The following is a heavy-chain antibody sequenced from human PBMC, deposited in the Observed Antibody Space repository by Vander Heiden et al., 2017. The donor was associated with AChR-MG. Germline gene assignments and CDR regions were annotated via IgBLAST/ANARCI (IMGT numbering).Heavy chain of an antibody. CDR2: LRSKASGGTT. Sequence: EVQLVESGGGLVQPGRSLRLSCPASGFPFGDYGMSWFRQAPGKGLEWVGFLRSKASGGTTELAASVKGRFTISSDDSKSIAYLQMNSLKTEDTAVYYCSRLGYCSSTSCYFDSWGQGTLVTVSS. J-gene: IGHJ4*02. V-gene: IGHV3-49*03. D-gene: IGHD2-2*01. CDR1: GFPFGDYG. CDR3: SRLGYCSSTSCYFDS.